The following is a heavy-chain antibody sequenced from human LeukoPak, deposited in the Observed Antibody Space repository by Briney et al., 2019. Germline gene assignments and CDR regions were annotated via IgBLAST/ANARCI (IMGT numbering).Heavy chain of an antibody. D-gene: IGHD6-19*01. CDR2: INPNSGAT. CDR1: GYIFTDYY. CDR3: ARDRGISGPRCDP. V-gene: IGHV1-2*02. J-gene: IGHJ5*02. Sequence: ASVQVSCKASGYIFTDYYMHWVRQAPAQGLEWMGWINPNSGATNYAQQFQGRVTITRDTSISTAYMELNRLRSDDTAVYYCARDRGISGPRCDPWGQGTLVTVSS.